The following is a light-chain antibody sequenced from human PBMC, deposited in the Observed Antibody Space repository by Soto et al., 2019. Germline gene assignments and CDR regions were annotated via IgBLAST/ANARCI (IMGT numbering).Light chain of an antibody. CDR1: QTLTSNY. J-gene: IGKJ4*01. CDR2: GAA. V-gene: IGKV3-20*01. Sequence: EIVLTQSPATLSLSPGERATLSCRASQTLTSNYLAWYQQKPGQAPRLLIHGAASRATGIPDRFSGSGSGTDFTLTISRREPEDFAVYYCQQYSDSVLTFGGGTKVEIK. CDR3: QQYSDSVLT.